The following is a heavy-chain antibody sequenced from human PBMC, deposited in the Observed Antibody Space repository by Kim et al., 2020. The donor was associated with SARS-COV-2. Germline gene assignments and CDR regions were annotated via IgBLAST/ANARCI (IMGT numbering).Heavy chain of an antibody. J-gene: IGHJ4*02. CDR2: IKGDGSGT. D-gene: IGHD2-2*01. CDR1: GFTFGSYW. V-gene: IGHV3-74*01. CDR3: ARDGVVVPAAPVY. Sequence: GGSLRLSCTASGFTFGSYWKHWVRQAPGKGLVWVSRIKGDGSGTTYADSVKGRFTISRDNAKNTLYLQMNSLIVEDTAVYYCARDGVVVPAAPVYWGQGTQVTVSS.